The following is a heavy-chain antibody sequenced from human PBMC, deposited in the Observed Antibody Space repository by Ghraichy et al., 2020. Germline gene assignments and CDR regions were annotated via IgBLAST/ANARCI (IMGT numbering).Heavy chain of an antibody. V-gene: IGHV3-23*01. Sequence: GGSLRLSCTASGFTFSSYAMTWVRQAPGKGLEWVSTITNGGGAIYYADSVRGRFTISRDNTKNTLYLQMNTLSAEDTAVYYCARDLNASMGRGIITRKVSTFVYQMDVWGHGTTVTVSS. CDR2: ITNGGGAI. CDR1: GFTFSSYA. D-gene: IGHD3-10*01. CDR3: ARDLNASMGRGIITRKVSTFVYQMDV. J-gene: IGHJ6*02.